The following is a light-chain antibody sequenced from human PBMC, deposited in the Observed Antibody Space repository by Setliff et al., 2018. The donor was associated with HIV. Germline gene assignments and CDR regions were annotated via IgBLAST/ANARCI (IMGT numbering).Light chain of an antibody. J-gene: IGLJ2*01. CDR1: SSNVGGYDY. V-gene: IGLV2-14*03. CDR3: SSYTFSTSLEVI. CDR2: DVS. Sequence: QSALTQPASVSGSPGQSITISCTGTSSNVGGYDYVSWYQQHPGKAPKLMIYDVSNRPSGVSNRFSGSKSGNTASLTISGLQAEDEADYYCSSYTFSTSLEVIFGGG.